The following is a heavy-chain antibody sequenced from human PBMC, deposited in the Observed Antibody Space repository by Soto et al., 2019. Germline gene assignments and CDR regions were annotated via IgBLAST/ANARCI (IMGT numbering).Heavy chain of an antibody. V-gene: IGHV4-39*01. CDR3: ARHEKEYYDFWSGYWKSWFDP. J-gene: IGHJ5*02. CDR2: IYYSGST. D-gene: IGHD3-3*01. Sequence: SETLSLTCTFSCGSIISSSYYWGWIRQPPGKGLEWIGSIYYSGSTYYNPSLKSRVTISVDTSKNQFSLKLSSVTAADTAVYYCARHEKEYYDFWSGYWKSWFDPWGQGTLVTVSS. CDR1: CGSIISSSYY.